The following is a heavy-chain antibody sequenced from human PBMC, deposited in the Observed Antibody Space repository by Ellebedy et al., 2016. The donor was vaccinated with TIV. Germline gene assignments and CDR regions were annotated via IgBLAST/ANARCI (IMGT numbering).Heavy chain of an antibody. J-gene: IGHJ3*01. CDR1: GLTFSSYG. CDR2: ISYDANNK. D-gene: IGHD4-17*01. CDR3: ATDGSYGDYRSPTHAFEV. Sequence: GGSLRLSCAASGLTFSSYGMHWVRQAPGKGLEWLAFISYDANNKDYADSVKGRFTISRDNAKNSLYLQMNSLRAEDTAVYYCATDGSYGDYRSPTHAFEVWGQGTMVTVSS. V-gene: IGHV3-30*03.